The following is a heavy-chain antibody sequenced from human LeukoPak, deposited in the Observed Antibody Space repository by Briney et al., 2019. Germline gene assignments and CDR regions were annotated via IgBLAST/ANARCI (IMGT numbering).Heavy chain of an antibody. V-gene: IGHV4-34*12. D-gene: IGHD3-3*01. CDR2: VIQSGRI. Sequence: SSETLSLTCAVYGGSFSDHYWIWIRQPPGKGLEYIGEVIQSGRINFHPSLKSRVTISLDTSKNQFSLRLSSVTAADTAVYYCARAISDFWSGYPSGGASDLWGQGTMVTVSS. CDR3: ARAISDFWSGYPSGGASDL. CDR1: GGSFSDHY. J-gene: IGHJ3*01.